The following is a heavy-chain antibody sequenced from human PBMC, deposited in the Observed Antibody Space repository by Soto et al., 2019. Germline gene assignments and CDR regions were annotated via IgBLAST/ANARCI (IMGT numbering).Heavy chain of an antibody. J-gene: IGHJ4*02. V-gene: IGHV3-30*04. D-gene: IGHD1-1*01. CDR2: MSNDGSSG. CDR1: GFTFSSHA. Sequence: QVQLVESGGGVVQPGRSLRLSCAASGFTFSSHAMQWVRQAPGKGLEWVAIMSNDGSSGYFADSVKGRFTISRDNSKNTLYLQMNSLRSGGTALYYCARGLGDGYNAAGVYWCQGTLVTVSS. CDR3: ARGLGDGYNAAGVY.